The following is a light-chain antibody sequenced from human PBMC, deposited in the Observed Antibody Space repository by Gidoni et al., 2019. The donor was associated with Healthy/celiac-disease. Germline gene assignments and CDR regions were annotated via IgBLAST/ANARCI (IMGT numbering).Light chain of an antibody. J-gene: IGKJ4*01. V-gene: IGKV3-20*01. CDR1: QSVSSSY. Sequence: EIVLTQSPGTLSLSPGERATLSCRASQSVSSSYLAWYQQKPGQAPRLLNYGASSRATGIPDRVTGSGCGTDFTLTISRLEPEDFAVYYCQQYGSSPLTFXGXTKVEIK. CDR3: QQYGSSPLT. CDR2: GAS.